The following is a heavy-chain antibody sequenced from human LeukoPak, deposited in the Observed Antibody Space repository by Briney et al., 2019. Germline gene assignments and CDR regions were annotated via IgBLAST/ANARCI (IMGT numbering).Heavy chain of an antibody. D-gene: IGHD2-2*01. J-gene: IGHJ5*02. V-gene: IGHV3-66*01. Sequence: LGGSLRLSCAASGFTVSSNYMSWVRQAPGKGLEWVSVIYSGGSTYYADSVKGRFTISRDNSKNTLYLQMNSLRAEDTAVYHCAKDRSQGSIVVPRFDPWGQGTLVTVSS. CDR2: IYSGGST. CDR3: AKDRSQGSIVVPRFDP. CDR1: GFTVSSNY.